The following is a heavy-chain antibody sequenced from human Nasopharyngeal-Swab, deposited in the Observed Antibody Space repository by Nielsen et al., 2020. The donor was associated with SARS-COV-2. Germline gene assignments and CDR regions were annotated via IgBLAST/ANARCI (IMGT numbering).Heavy chain of an antibody. CDR1: GGSISNYY. D-gene: IGHD3/OR15-3a*01. V-gene: IGHV4-59*01. CDR2: IYYTGST. J-gene: IGHJ5*02. Sequence: SETLSLTCTVSGGSISNYYWSWIRQPPGKGLEWIAYIYYTGSTKYNPSLKSRVTISVDTSMNQFSLNVDSVTTADTAVYYCVRASEAILFGPEHWFDPRGQGTLVTVSS. CDR3: VRASEAILFGPEHWFDP.